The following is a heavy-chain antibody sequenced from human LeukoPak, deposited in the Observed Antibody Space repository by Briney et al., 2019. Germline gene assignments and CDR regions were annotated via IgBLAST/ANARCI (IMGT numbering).Heavy chain of an antibody. D-gene: IGHD6-19*01. J-gene: IGHJ5*02. CDR2: INPNSGGT. CDR3: AREPAVAGIAFDP. Sequence: GASLTVSCMASGYTFTGYYMHWVRQAPGQGLEWMGWINPNSGGTNYAQKFQGRVTMTRDTSISTDYLEMSRLRSDDTAVYYCAREPAVAGIAFDPWGQGTLATVSS. CDR1: GYTFTGYY. V-gene: IGHV1-2*02.